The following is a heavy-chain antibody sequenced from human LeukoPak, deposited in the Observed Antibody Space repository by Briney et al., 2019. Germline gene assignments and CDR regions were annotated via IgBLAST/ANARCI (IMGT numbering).Heavy chain of an antibody. D-gene: IGHD6-13*01. CDR1: GFTFDDYG. V-gene: IGHV3-20*04. Sequence: GGSLRLSCAASGFTFDDYGMSWVRQAPGKGLEWVSGINWNGGSTGYADSVKGRFTISRDNAKNSLYLQMNSLRAEDTALYYCAKGTLKAAATDFDYWGQGTLVTVSS. CDR3: AKGTLKAAATDFDY. CDR2: INWNGGST. J-gene: IGHJ4*02.